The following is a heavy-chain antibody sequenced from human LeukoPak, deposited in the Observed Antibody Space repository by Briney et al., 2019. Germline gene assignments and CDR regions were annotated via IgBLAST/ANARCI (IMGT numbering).Heavy chain of an antibody. CDR2: IYYSGST. CDR1: GGSISSSSYY. D-gene: IGHD3-22*01. CDR3: AREAADAYYYDSSGYYFDY. V-gene: IGHV4-39*07. Sequence: PSETLSLTCTVSGGSISSSSYYWGWIRQPPGKGLEWIGSIYYSGSTYYNPSLKSRVTISVDTSKNQFSLKLSSVTAADTAVYYCAREAADAYYYDSSGYYFDYWGQGTLVTVSS. J-gene: IGHJ4*02.